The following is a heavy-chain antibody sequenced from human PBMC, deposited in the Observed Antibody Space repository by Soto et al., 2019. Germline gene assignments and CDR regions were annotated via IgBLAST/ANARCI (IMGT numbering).Heavy chain of an antibody. CDR1: GFTFSSYG. D-gene: IGHD6-6*01. CDR2: ISYDGSNK. V-gene: IGHV3-30*18. J-gene: IGHJ4*02. Sequence: GGSLRLSCAASGFTFSSYGMHWVRQAPGKGLEWVAFISYDGSNKYYADSVKGRFTISRDNSKNTLYLQMNSLRAEDTAVYYCAKKYSSASPAYLDYWGQGTLVTVSS. CDR3: AKKYSSASPAYLDY.